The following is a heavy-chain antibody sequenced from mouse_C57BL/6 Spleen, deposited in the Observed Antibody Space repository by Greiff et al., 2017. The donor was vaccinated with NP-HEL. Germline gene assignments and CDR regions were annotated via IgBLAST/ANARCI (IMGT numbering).Heavy chain of an antibody. CDR3: AREGSNYDAMDY. V-gene: IGHV1-59*01. D-gene: IGHD1-1*01. CDR1: GYTFTSYW. Sequence: QVQLQQPGAELVRPGTSVKLSCKASGYTFTSYWMHWVKQRPGQGLEWIGVIDPSDSYTNYNQKFKGKATLTVDTSSGTAYMQLSSLTSEDSAVYYCAREGSNYDAMDYWGQGTSVTVSS. J-gene: IGHJ4*01. CDR2: IDPSDSYT.